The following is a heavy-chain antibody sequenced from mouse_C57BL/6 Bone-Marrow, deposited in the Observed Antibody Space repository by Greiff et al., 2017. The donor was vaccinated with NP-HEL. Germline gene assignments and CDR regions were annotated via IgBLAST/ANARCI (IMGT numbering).Heavy chain of an antibody. CDR2: IYPGDGDT. CDR1: GYAFSSYW. CDR3: ARRGLYYGSSYWYFDV. V-gene: IGHV1-80*01. J-gene: IGHJ1*03. Sequence: VQLQQSGASVKISCTASGYAFSSYWMTWVKQRPGKGLEWIGQIYPGDGDTNYNGKFKGKATLTADKSSSTAYIQVSRLTSGDTAVYFCARRGLYYGSSYWYFDVWGTGTTVTVSS. D-gene: IGHD1-1*01.